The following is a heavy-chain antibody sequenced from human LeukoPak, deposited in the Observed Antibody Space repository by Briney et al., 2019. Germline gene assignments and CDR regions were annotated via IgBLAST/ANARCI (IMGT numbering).Heavy chain of an antibody. V-gene: IGHV3-23*01. J-gene: IGHJ2*01. D-gene: IGHD1-1*01. CDR2: INGGGENT. Sequence: GGSLRLSCAASGFTFTSYAMSWISQAPGKGLEWVAAINGGGENTYYADSVKGRFTISRDNSKNTLYLQMNSLRAEDTATYYCAKPRAMTTGVGRYFDLWGRGTLVTVSS. CDR1: GFTFTSYA. CDR3: AKPRAMTTGVGRYFDL.